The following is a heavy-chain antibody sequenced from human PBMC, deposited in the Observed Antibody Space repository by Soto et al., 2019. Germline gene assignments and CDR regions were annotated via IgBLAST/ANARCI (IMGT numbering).Heavy chain of an antibody. CDR1: GVTVSNYY. J-gene: IGHJ4*02. D-gene: IGHD3-16*01. CDR3: ARAFGGRYDY. V-gene: IGHV3-53*02. Sequence: EVQLVETGGGLIQPGESLRLSCAASGVTVSNYYMNWVRLVPEKGLEWVSVIYSSGTTFYADSVRGRFTISRDIYKNTLSLQMNSLRVEDTAVYYCARAFGGRYDYWGQGTRVTVSS. CDR2: IYSSGTT.